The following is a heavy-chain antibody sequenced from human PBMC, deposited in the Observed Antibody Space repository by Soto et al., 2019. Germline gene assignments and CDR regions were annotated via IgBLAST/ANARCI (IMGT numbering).Heavy chain of an antibody. Sequence: PGGSLRLSCAASGFTFSSYAMSWVRQAPGKGLEWVSVIIGSGGSTYYADSVKGRFTISRDNSKNTLFLQMNSLRAEDTAVYYCAKDPGCSGGSCQAPYWFDPWGQGTLVTVSS. J-gene: IGHJ5*02. CDR2: IIGSGGST. V-gene: IGHV3-23*01. D-gene: IGHD2-15*01. CDR1: GFTFSSYA. CDR3: AKDPGCSGGSCQAPYWFDP.